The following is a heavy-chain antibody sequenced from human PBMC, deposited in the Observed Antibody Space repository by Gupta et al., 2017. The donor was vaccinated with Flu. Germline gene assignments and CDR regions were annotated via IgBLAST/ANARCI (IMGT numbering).Heavy chain of an antibody. D-gene: IGHD6-13*01. CDR3: ARVKTQYSSSPKTYNWFDP. V-gene: IGHV3-21*01. CDR1: GFTFSSYS. Sequence: EVQLVESGGGLVKPGGSLRLSCAASGFTFSSYSMNWFRQAPGKGLEWVSSISSSSSYIYYADSVKGRFTISRDNAKNSLYLQMNSLRAEDTAVYYCARVKTQYSSSPKTYNWFDPWGQGTLVTVSS. CDR2: ISSSSSYI. J-gene: IGHJ5*02.